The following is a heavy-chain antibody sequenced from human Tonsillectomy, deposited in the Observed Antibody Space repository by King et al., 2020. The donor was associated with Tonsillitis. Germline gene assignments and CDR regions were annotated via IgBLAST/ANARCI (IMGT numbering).Heavy chain of an antibody. Sequence: VQLVESGGGVVQPGGSLRLSCAASGFTFSGFNMHWVRQAPGKGLEYMAFIEYDSSNKYYADSAKGRFTISRDNSKNTLYLEMNSLRAEDTAVYYCAKDSGSELCYFDYWGQGTLVTVSS. CDR3: AKDSGSELCYFDY. V-gene: IGHV3-30*02. J-gene: IGHJ4*02. CDR2: IEYDSSNK. D-gene: IGHD3-10*01. CDR1: GFTFSGFN.